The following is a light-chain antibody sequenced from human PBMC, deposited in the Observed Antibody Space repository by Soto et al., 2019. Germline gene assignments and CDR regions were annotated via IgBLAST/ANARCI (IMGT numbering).Light chain of an antibody. Sequence: DIVFTQSPATLSVSPGDRVTLSCGASQSVVGGFFAWYQQKPGLAPRLIIYDTSVRASGVPDRISGSGSGTHFTLTISXLEPEDFAVYYCQQYGSSPSFGQGTKVDIK. CDR3: QQYGSSPS. CDR1: QSVVGGF. V-gene: IGKV3D-20*01. J-gene: IGKJ1*01. CDR2: DTS.